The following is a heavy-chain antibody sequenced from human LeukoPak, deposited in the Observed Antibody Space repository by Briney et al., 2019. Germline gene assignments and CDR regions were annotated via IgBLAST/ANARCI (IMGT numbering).Heavy chain of an antibody. J-gene: IGHJ5*02. V-gene: IGHV3-74*01. CDR1: GFTLSSYW. Sequence: GGSLRLSCAASGFTLSSYWMHWVRQAPGKGLVWVSRINSDGTSTTYADSVKGRFTISRDNAKNTLYLQMNSLSAEDTAVYYCAMLSETYPGSWGQGTLVTVSS. D-gene: IGHD3-3*01. CDR2: INSDGTST. CDR3: AMLSETYPGS.